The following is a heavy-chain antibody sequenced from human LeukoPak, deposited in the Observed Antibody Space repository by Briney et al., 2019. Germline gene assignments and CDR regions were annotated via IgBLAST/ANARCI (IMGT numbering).Heavy chain of an antibody. Sequence: GGSLRLSCVVSGFSFGSYPMSWVRQAPGKGLEWVSVISETGGVTHYADSMKGRFTISRDNIKNTLNLQMNSLRAEDTAIYYCARDFCSSEACPFRDDAFDIWGQGTKVTVSS. J-gene: IGHJ3*02. CDR1: GFSFGSYP. CDR3: ARDFCSSEACPFRDDAFDI. D-gene: IGHD2-2*01. CDR2: ISETGGVT. V-gene: IGHV3-23*01.